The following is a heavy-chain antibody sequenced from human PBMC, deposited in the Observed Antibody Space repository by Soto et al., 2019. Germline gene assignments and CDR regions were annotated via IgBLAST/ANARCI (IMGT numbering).Heavy chain of an antibody. D-gene: IGHD3-10*01. CDR3: TREGSAPYYYYGMDA. J-gene: IGHJ6*02. V-gene: IGHV1-24*01. CDR2: FDPEDGET. Sequence: ASVKVSCKVSGYTLTELSMHWVRQAPGKGLEWMGGFDPEDGETIYAQKFQGRVTMTADTSTSTAYMGLRSLRSDDTAIYYCTREGSAPYYYYGMDAWGQGTTVTVSS. CDR1: GYTLTELS.